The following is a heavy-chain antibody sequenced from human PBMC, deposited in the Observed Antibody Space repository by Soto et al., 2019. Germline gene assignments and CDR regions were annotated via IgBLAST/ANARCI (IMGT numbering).Heavy chain of an antibody. V-gene: IGHV1-46*01. D-gene: IGHD5-12*01. CDR2: VNPSDGRA. Sequence: QVDLVQSGAEVKKPGASVKMSCKSSGYRLSNYYMHWVRQAPGQGLEWMGIVNPSDGRANYARTFQGRVTMTWDTSTTTLYMEVNSLRSDDTAIYYCARAELIVAGQAFDSWGQGTLVTVSS. J-gene: IGHJ4*02. CDR1: GYRLSNYY. CDR3: ARAELIVAGQAFDS.